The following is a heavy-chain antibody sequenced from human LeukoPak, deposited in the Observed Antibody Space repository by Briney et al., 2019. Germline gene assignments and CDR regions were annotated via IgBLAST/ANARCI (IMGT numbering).Heavy chain of an antibody. J-gene: IGHJ6*03. V-gene: IGHV4-39*07. D-gene: IGHD1-26*01. Sequence: PSETLSLTCSVSGDSISSSSSYWGWIRQPPGKGLEWIGSIYYSGSTYYNPSLKSRVTISVDTSKNQFSLKLSSVTAADTAVYYCARVDSGSYSAYYYYYMDVWGKGTTVTISS. CDR1: GDSISSSSSY. CDR2: IYYSGST. CDR3: ARVDSGSYSAYYYYYMDV.